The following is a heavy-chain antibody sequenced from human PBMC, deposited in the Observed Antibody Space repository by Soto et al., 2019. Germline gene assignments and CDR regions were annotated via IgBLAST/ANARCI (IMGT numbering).Heavy chain of an antibody. Sequence: SVKVSCKASGGTFSSYAISWVRQAPGQGLEWMGGIIPIFGTANYAQKFQGRVTITADESTSTAYMELSSLRSEDTAVYYCARGFLRPAARTDVWGQGTTVTVSS. D-gene: IGHD2-2*01. CDR2: IIPIFGTA. J-gene: IGHJ6*02. V-gene: IGHV1-69*13. CDR1: GGTFSSYA. CDR3: ARGFLRPAARTDV.